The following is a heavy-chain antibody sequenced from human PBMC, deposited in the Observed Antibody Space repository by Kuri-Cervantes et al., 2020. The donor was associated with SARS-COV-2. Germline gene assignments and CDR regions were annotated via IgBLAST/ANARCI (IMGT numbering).Heavy chain of an antibody. D-gene: IGHD2-2*01. CDR1: GAPIPNYY. CDR3: AREGYCSSVSCFLFDY. CDR2: IYYTGTP. V-gene: IGHV4-59*12. Sequence: SETLSLTCTVSGAPIPNYYWSWIRQPPGKGLEWIGSIYYTGTPNYNPSLKSRVTMSVDTSNNQFSLKLNSVTAADTAVYYCAREGYCSSVSCFLFDYWGQGMLVTVSS. J-gene: IGHJ4*02.